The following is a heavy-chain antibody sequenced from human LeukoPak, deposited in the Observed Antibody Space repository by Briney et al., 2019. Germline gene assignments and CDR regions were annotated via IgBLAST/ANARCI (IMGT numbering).Heavy chain of an antibody. V-gene: IGHV3-30*02. CDR2: IRYDGNNK. CDR1: GFAVSSNH. J-gene: IGHJ4*02. D-gene: IGHD2-2*01. Sequence: QSGGSLRLSCAASGFAVSSNHMNWVRQAPGKGLEWVAFIRYDGNNKYFADSVKGRFTISRDNSKNTLYLQMNSLRAEDTAVYYCARAGGGYCSSTSCYLDYWGQGTLVTVSS. CDR3: ARAGGGYCSSTSCYLDY.